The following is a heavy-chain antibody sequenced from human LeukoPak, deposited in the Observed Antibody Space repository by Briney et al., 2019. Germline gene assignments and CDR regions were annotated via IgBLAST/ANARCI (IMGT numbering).Heavy chain of an antibody. CDR3: AELGITMIGGV. V-gene: IGHV3-30*04. CDR2: ISYDGSNK. CDR1: GFTFSSYA. Sequence: GGSLRLSGAASGFTFSSYAMHWVRQAPGKGLEWVAVISYDGSNKYYADPVKGRFTISRDNAKNSLYLQMNSLRAEDTAVYYCAELGITMIGGVWGKGTTVTISS. D-gene: IGHD3-10*02. J-gene: IGHJ6*04.